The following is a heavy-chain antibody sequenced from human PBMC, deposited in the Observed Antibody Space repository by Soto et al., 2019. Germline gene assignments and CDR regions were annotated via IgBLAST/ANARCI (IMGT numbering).Heavy chain of an antibody. V-gene: IGHV3-33*01. J-gene: IGHJ5*02. CDR1: GLIFSSSG. Sequence: QLQLAESGGGVAQPGRSLRLSCAASGLIFSSSGMHWVRQAPGKGLEWVAMIWYDRSNEYYADSVKGRFTISRDNSKNTLSLQMNSLRVEDTAVYYCARDKGTTCLDTWGQGILVTVSS. D-gene: IGHD1-7*01. CDR3: ARDKGTTCLDT. CDR2: IWYDRSNE.